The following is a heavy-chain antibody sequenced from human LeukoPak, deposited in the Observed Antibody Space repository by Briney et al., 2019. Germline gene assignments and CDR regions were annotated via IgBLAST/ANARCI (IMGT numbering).Heavy chain of an antibody. CDR2: IYYSGST. J-gene: IGHJ4*02. CDR3: ASFYGSGSYYPKPDY. CDR1: GGSISSSSYY. V-gene: IGHV4-39*01. Sequence: SETLSLTCTVSGGSISSSSYYWGWIRQPPGKGLEWIGSIYYSGSTYYNPSLKSRVTISVDTSKNQFSLKLSSVIAADTAVYYCASFYGSGSYYPKPDYWGQGTLVTVSS. D-gene: IGHD3-10*01.